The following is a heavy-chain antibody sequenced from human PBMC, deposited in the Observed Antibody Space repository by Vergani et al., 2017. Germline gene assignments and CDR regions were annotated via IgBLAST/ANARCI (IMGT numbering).Heavy chain of an antibody. D-gene: IGHD3-10*01. V-gene: IGHV4-59*01. J-gene: IGHJ6*02. CDR2: IYYSGST. Sequence: QVQLQESGPGLVKPSETLSLTCTVSGGSISSYYWSWIRQPPGKGLEWIGYIYYSGSTNYNPSLKSRVTISVDTSKNQFSLKLSSVTAADTAVYYCARDRPHYYGSGSSPPYYYGMDVWGQGTTVTVSS. CDR3: ARDRPHYYGSGSSPPYYYGMDV. CDR1: GGSISSYY.